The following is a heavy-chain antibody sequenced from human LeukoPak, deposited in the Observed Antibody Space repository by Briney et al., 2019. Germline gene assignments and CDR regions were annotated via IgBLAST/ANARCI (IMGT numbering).Heavy chain of an antibody. CDR3: ASGRVSSTGG. CDR2: ISSSSSYI. Sequence: SGGSLRLSCAASGFTFSSYGMNWVRQAPGKGLEWVSSISSSSSYIYYADSVKGRFTISRDNAKNSLYLQMNSLRAEDTAVYYCASGRVSSTGGWGQGTLVTVSS. V-gene: IGHV3-21*01. D-gene: IGHD1-14*01. J-gene: IGHJ4*02. CDR1: GFTFSSYG.